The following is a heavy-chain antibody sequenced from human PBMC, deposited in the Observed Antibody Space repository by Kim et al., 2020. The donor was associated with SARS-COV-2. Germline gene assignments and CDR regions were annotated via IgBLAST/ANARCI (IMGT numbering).Heavy chain of an antibody. D-gene: IGHD3-3*01. CDR3: AKSPSYDCYGMGV. V-gene: IGHV3-30*02. Sequence: YAESVQGRFTISRDNSKNTLYLQMNSLRAEDTAVYYCAKSPSYDCYGMGVWGQGTTVTVSS. J-gene: IGHJ6*02.